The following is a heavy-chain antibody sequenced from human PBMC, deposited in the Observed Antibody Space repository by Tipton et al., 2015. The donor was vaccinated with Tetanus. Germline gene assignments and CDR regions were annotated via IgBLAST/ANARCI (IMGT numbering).Heavy chain of an antibody. CDR2: IFYSGRT. CDR1: GDSMTDFY. J-gene: IGHJ4*02. Sequence: LRLSCNVSGDSMTDFYWSWIRQPPGKGLEWIAYIFYSGRTQYNPSLGSRVTISVDTAKNQFSLQLSSVTAADTAVYYCARTTRRWLHPDYWGQGTLVTVSS. CDR3: ARTTRRWLHPDY. V-gene: IGHV4-59*01. D-gene: IGHD5-24*01.